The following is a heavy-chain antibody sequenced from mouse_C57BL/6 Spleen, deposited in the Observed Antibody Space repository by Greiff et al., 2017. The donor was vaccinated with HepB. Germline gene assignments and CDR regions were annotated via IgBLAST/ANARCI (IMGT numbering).Heavy chain of an antibody. D-gene: IGHD1-1*01. CDR1: GYTFTDYN. CDR2: INPNNGGT. V-gene: IGHV1-18*01. J-gene: IGHJ1*03. CDR3: ARNDYGSSYVGYFDV. Sequence: VQLQQSGPELVKPGASVKIPCKASGYTFTDYNMDWVKQSHGKSLEWIGDINPNNGGTIYNQKFKGKATLTVDKSSSTAYMELRSLTSEDTAVYYCARNDYGSSYVGYFDVWGTGTTVTVSS.